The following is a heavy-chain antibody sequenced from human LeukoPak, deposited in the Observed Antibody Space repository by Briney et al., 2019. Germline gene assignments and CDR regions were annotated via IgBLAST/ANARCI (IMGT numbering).Heavy chain of an antibody. D-gene: IGHD6-13*01. CDR3: AKDSSSSSWSGAFDI. CDR1: GFTFDDYA. V-gene: IGHV3-9*01. Sequence: PGGSLRLSCAASGFTFDDYAMHWVRQARGKGLEWVSGISWNSGSIGYADSVKGRFTISRDNAKNSLYLQMNSLRAEDTALYYCAKDSSSSSWSGAFDIWGQGTMVTVSS. J-gene: IGHJ3*02. CDR2: ISWNSGSI.